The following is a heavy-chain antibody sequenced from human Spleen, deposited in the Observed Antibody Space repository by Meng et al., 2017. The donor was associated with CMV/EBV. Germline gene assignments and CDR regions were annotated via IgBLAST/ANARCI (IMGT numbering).Heavy chain of an antibody. CDR2: ISAYNGNT. J-gene: IGHJ5*02. CDR1: GYIFTNYG. V-gene: IGHV1-18*01. CDR3: ARDLPGGTKGTWLDL. Sequence: VQLVQSGAEVKKPGASGKVSSKASGYIFTNYGVSWVRQAPGQGPEWMGWISAYNGNTNYAQNFQGRFTMTTDTSTSTAYMELRSLRSDDTAVYYCARDLPGGTKGTWLDLWGQGTLVTVSS. D-gene: IGHD1-14*01.